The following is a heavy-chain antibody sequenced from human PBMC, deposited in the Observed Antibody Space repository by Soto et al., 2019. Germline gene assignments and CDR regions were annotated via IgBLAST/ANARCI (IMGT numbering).Heavy chain of an antibody. CDR2: ISAYNGNT. J-gene: IGHJ4*02. V-gene: IGHV1-18*01. CDR1: GYTFTSYG. D-gene: IGHD4-17*01. CDR3: ARVGFLLTVTAFNPFDY. Sequence: QVQLVQSGAEVKKPGASVKVSCKASGYTFTSYGISWVRQAPGQGLELMGWISAYNGNTNYAQKLQGRVTMTTDTSTSTAYMELRSLRSDDTAVYYCARVGFLLTVTAFNPFDYWGQGTLVTVSS.